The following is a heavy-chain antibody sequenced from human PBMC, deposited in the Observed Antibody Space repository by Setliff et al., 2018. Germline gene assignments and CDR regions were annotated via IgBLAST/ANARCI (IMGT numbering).Heavy chain of an antibody. Sequence: PGESLKISCTTSGHSFTTYLIAWVRQGWMGIIYPSGSHTENSPSFQGHVTISADRSICTAYLQWSSLKSSDTAMYYCARRAYISSAWFFDSWGQGTLVTVSS. CDR3: ARRAYISSAWFFDS. V-gene: IGHV5-51*01. CDR1: GHSFTTYL. J-gene: IGHJ4*02. CDR2: IYPSGSHT. D-gene: IGHD6-19*01.